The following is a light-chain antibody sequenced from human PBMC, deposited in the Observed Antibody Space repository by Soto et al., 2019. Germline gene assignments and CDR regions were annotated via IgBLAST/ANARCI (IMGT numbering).Light chain of an antibody. V-gene: IGLV1-44*01. CDR3: AAWDDSLNGHV. CDR1: SSNIGANS. CDR2: SSN. J-gene: IGLJ1*01. Sequence: QSVLTQPHSASGTPGQRVTISCSGSSSNIGANSVQWFQQLPGTAPKVLIYSSNHRPSGVPERFSGSKSGTSASLAISELQSGDEADYYCAAWDDSLNGHVFGTGTKVTVL.